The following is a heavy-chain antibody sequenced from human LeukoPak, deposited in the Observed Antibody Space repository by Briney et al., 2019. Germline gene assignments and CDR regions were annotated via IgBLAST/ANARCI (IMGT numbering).Heavy chain of an antibody. Sequence: GGSLRLSCEASSFTFSDYGMSWVRQAPGKGLEWAAGIIGSGADTYYADSVKGRFTVSRDNSRNTLFLQMDRLTVEDTALYYCAKGPRALDHSTHRFDYWGKGTLVTVSS. D-gene: IGHD1-1*01. V-gene: IGHV3-23*01. CDR3: AKGPRALDHSTHRFDY. CDR2: IIGSGADT. J-gene: IGHJ4*02. CDR1: SFTFSDYG.